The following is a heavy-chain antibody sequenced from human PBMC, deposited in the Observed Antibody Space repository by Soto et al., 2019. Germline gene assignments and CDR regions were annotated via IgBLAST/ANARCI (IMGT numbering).Heavy chain of an antibody. D-gene: IGHD2-15*01. J-gene: IGHJ4*02. CDR3: ARVYCSDGSCYGGYFYFDY. CDR2: IIPIFGTA. Sequence: SVKVSCKASGGTFSSYAISWVRQAPGQGLEWMGGIIPIFGTANYAQKFQGRVTITADESTSTAYMELSSLRSEDTAVYYCARVYCSDGSCYGGYFYFDYWSQGTLVTVSS. CDR1: GGTFSSYA. V-gene: IGHV1-69*13.